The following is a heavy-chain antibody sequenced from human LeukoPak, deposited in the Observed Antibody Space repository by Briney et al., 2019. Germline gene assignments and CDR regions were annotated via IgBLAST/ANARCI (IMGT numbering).Heavy chain of an antibody. J-gene: IGHJ6*02. CDR3: ARDRLDYDFWMGPSYYYYGMDV. CDR2: ISYDGSNK. CDR1: GFTFSSYA. D-gene: IGHD3-3*01. Sequence: QPGGSLRLSCAASGFTFSSYAMHWVRQAPGKGLEWVAVISYDGSNKYYADSVKGRFTISRDNSKNTLYLQMNSLRAEDTAVYYCARDRLDYDFWMGPSYYYYGMDVWGQGTTVTVSS. V-gene: IGHV3-30*14.